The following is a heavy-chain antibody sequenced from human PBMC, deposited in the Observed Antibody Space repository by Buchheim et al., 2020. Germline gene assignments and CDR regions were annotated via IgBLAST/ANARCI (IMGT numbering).Heavy chain of an antibody. Sequence: EVQLVESGGGLVKPGGSLRLSCAASGFTFSSYSMNWVRQAPGKGLEWVSSISSSSSYIYYADSVKGPFTIPRDNAKNSLYLQRNSLRAEDTAVYYCARAGYDYVWGYEYGGQGTL. V-gene: IGHV3-21*01. CDR2: ISSSSSYI. CDR3: ARAGYDYVWGYEY. CDR1: GFTFSSYS. D-gene: IGHD3-16*01. J-gene: IGHJ4*02.